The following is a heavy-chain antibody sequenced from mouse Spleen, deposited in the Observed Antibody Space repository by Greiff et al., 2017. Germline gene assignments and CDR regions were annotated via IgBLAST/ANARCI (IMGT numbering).Heavy chain of an antibody. J-gene: IGHJ2*01. V-gene: IGHV2-2*01. CDR3: ARNGYYGSSFLFDY. CDR2: IWSGGST. Sequence: VKVVESGPGLVQPSQSLSITCTVSGFSLTSYGVHWVRQSPGKGLEWLGVIWSGGSTDYNAAFISRLSISKDNSKSQVFFKMNSLQADDTAIYYCARNGYYGSSFLFDYWGQGTTLTVSS. D-gene: IGHD1-1*01. CDR1: GFSLTSYG.